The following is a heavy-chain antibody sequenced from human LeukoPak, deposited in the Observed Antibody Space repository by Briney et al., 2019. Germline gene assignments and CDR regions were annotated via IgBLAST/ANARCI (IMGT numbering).Heavy chain of an antibody. V-gene: IGHV1-8*03. CDR3: ARGKKDIAHGFDP. Sequence: ASVKVSCKASGYTFTSYDINWVRQAPGQGLEWMGWMNPNSGNTGYAQKFQGRVTITRNTSISTAYMELSSLRSEDTAVYYCARGKKDIAHGFDPWGQGTLVTVSS. J-gene: IGHJ5*02. CDR2: MNPNSGNT. CDR1: GYTFTSYD. D-gene: IGHD2-15*01.